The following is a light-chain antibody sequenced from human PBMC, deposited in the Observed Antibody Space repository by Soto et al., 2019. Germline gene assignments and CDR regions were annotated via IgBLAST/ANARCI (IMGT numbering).Light chain of an antibody. CDR2: EVR. V-gene: IGLV2-14*01. CDR1: NRDVGSYNL. CDR3: SSYTTTSTLV. J-gene: IGLJ3*02. Sequence: QSVLTQPASVSGSPGQSITIACTGTNRDVGSYNLVSWHQQRPGEAPKLIISEVRNRPSGISYRFTGSKSGNTASLTISGLQAEDEADYYCSSYTTTSTLVFGGGTKLTVL.